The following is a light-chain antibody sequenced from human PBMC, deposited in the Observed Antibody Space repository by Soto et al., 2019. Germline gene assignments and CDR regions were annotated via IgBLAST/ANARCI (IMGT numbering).Light chain of an antibody. V-gene: IGKV3-15*01. CDR2: GAS. Sequence: EIVMTQSPATLSVSPGERVTLSCRASQSVSSNLAWYQQKSGQAPRLLIYGASTRVTGIPARFSGSGSGTDFTLTISSLQSEDFAIYYCQQYNNWPPVTFGQGTRLEIK. CDR3: QQYNNWPPVT. J-gene: IGKJ5*01. CDR1: QSVSSN.